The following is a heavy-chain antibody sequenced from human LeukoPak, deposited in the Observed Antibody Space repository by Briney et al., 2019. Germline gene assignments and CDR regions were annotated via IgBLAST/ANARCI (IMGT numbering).Heavy chain of an antibody. J-gene: IGHJ3*01. CDR3: AREILDDHGRQSDAFDL. CDR2: IKSDGSET. V-gene: IGHV3-74*01. CDR1: GFSFSSHW. Sequence: PGGSLRLSCAASGFSFSSHWMHWVRQAPGKGLVWVARIKSDGSETRYADSVKRHFTISRDNAKSTVPVQMNNQRAEHTALYYRAREILDDHGRQSDAFDLWGQRTMVTVSS. D-gene: IGHD4-17*01.